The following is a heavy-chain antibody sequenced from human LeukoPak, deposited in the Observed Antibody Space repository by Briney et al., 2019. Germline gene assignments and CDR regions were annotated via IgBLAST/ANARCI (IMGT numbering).Heavy chain of an antibody. Sequence: PSETLSLTCTVSGASISSGDYYWSWIRQPPGKGLEWIGYIYYSGSAYDNPSLKSRVTISVDTSKNQFSLKLSSVTAADTAVYYCARAPLYSSFDLWGRGTLVTVSS. J-gene: IGHJ2*01. D-gene: IGHD6-19*01. CDR2: IYYSGSA. CDR3: ARAPLYSSFDL. V-gene: IGHV4-30-4*02. CDR1: GASISSGDYY.